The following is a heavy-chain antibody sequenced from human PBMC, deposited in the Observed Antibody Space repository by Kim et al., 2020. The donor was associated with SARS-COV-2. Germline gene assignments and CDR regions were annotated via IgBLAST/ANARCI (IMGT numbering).Heavy chain of an antibody. J-gene: IGHJ4*02. D-gene: IGHD2-2*01. CDR2: IYYSGST. CDR3: ARASGVPAARVFDY. V-gene: IGHV4-59*01. Sequence: SETLSLTCTVSGGSISSYYWSWIRQPPGKGLEWIGYIYYSGSTNYNPSLKSRVTISVDTSKNQFSLKLSSVTAADTAVYYCARASGVPAARVFDYWGQGT. CDR1: GGSISSYY.